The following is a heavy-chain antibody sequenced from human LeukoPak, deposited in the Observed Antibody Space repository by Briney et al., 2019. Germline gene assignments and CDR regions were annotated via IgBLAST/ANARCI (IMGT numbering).Heavy chain of an antibody. J-gene: IGHJ4*02. D-gene: IGHD3-22*01. CDR1: GYTFTSYG. CDR2: INPNSGGT. Sequence: ASVKVSCKASGYTFTSYGISWVRQAPGQGLEWMGWINPNSGGTNYAQKLQGRVTMTTDTSTSTAYRELRSLRSDDTAVYYCAYDSSGYFPYWGQGTLVTVSS. V-gene: IGHV1-18*01. CDR3: AYDSSGYFPY.